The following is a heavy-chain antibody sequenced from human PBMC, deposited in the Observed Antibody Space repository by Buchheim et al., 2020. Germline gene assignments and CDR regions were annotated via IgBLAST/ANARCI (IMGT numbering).Heavy chain of an antibody. CDR2: IKQDGSEK. CDR3: ARDSPMTTVTTIHYYYGMDV. D-gene: IGHD4-17*01. J-gene: IGHJ6*02. CDR1: GFTFSSYW. Sequence: EVQLVESGGGLVQPGGSLRLSCAASGFTFSSYWMSWVRQAPGKGLEWVANIKQDGSEKYYVDSVKGRFTISRDNAKNSLYLQMNSLRAEDTAVYYFARDSPMTTVTTIHYYYGMDVWGQGTT. V-gene: IGHV3-7*01.